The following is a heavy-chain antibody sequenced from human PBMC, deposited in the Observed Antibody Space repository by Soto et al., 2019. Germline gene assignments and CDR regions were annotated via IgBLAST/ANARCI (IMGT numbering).Heavy chain of an antibody. CDR3: ARDSFRNSRAFDY. D-gene: IGHD4-4*01. Sequence: GASVKVSCKASGYTFTSYGISWVRQAPGQGLEWMGWINPNNGNTNYAQKLQGRVTMTRETSISTVYMDLTSLRSEDTAVYYCARDSFRNSRAFDYWGQGTLVTVSS. J-gene: IGHJ4*02. CDR1: GYTFTSYG. V-gene: IGHV1-18*01. CDR2: INPNNGNT.